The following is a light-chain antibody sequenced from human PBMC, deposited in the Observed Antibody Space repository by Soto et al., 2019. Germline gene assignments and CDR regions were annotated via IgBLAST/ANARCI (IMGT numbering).Light chain of an antibody. CDR1: SSDVGGYNY. V-gene: IGLV2-14*01. J-gene: IGLJ2*01. CDR3: SSYTSSSTLYVV. CDR2: EVS. Sequence: QSALTQPASVSGSPGQSITISCTGTSSDVGGYNYVSWYQQHPGKAPKLMIYEVSNRPSGVSNRFSGSKSGNTASLTISGLQAGDEADYYCSSYTSSSTLYVVFGGGTQLTVL.